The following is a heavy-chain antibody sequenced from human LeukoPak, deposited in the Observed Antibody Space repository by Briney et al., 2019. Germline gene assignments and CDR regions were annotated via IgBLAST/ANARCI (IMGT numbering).Heavy chain of an antibody. CDR1: GFTFSDYY. V-gene: IGHV3-11*01. Sequence: PGGSLRLSCAASGFTFSDYYMSWIRQAPGKGLEWVSYISSSGSTIYYADSVKGRFTISRDNAKNSLYLQMNSLRAEDTALYYCAKDMVPRANWGIEGLFDYWGQGTLVTVSS. CDR3: AKDMVPRANWGIEGLFDY. J-gene: IGHJ4*02. CDR2: ISSSGSTI. D-gene: IGHD7-27*01.